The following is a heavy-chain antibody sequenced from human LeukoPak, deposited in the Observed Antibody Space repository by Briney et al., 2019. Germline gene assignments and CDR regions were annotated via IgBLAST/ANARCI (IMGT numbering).Heavy chain of an antibody. J-gene: IGHJ4*02. CDR3: ARCFTAVAGCSWDY. V-gene: IGHV1-3*01. CDR1: GYTFTSYA. D-gene: IGHD6-19*01. Sequence: GASVKVSCKASGYTFTSYAMHWVRQAPGQRLEWMGWINAGNCNTKYSQKFQGRVTITRDTSASTAYMELSSLRSEDTAVYYCARCFTAVAGCSWDYWGQGTLVTVSS. CDR2: INAGNCNT.